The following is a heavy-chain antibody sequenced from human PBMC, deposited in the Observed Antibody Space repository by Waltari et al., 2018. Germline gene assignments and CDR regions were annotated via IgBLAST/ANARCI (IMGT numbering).Heavy chain of an antibody. CDR3: ARWGDYHTKDFDY. V-gene: IGHV3-21*01. CDR2: ISSSSSYI. J-gene: IGHJ4*02. Sequence: EVQLVESGGGLVKPGGSLRLSCAASGFTFSSYSMNWVRQAPGKGLEWVSSISSSSSYIYYADSVKGRFTISRDNAKNSLYLQMNSLRAEDTAVYYCARWGDYHTKDFDYWGQGTLVTVSS. CDR1: GFTFSSYS. D-gene: IGHD4-17*01.